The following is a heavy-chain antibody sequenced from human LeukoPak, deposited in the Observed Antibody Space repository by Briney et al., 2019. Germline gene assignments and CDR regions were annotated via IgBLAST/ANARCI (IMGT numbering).Heavy chain of an antibody. CDR1: GYTFTSYG. J-gene: IGHJ1*01. CDR2: ISAYNGNT. D-gene: IGHD4-11*01. V-gene: IGHV1-18*01. CDR3: ARRSPTTETTDPFQH. Sequence: GASVKVSCKASGYTFTSYGISWVRQAPGQGREWMGWISAYNGNTNYAQKLQGRVTMTTDTSTSTAYMELRSLRSDDTAVYYCARRSPTTETTDPFQHWGQGTLVSVS.